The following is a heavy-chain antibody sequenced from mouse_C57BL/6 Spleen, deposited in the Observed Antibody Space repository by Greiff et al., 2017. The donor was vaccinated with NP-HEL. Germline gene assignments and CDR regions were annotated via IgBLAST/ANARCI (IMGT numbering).Heavy chain of an antibody. V-gene: IGHV8-12*01. J-gene: IGHJ4*01. CDR3: ARNHYYYGSSWYYAMDY. D-gene: IGHD1-1*01. CDR1: GFSLSTSGMG. CDR2: IYWDDDK. Sequence: QVTLKESGPGILQSSQTLSLTCSFSGFSLSTSGMGVSWIRQPSGKGLEWLAHIYWDDDKRYNPSLKRRLTISKDTSRNQVFLKITSVDTADTATYYCARNHYYYGSSWYYAMDYWGQGTSVTVSS.